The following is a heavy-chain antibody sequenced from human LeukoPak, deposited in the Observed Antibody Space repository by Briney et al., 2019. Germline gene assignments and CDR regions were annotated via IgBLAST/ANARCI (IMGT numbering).Heavy chain of an antibody. CDR3: ANTGSAGY. D-gene: IGHD5-18*01. V-gene: IGHV3-48*01. J-gene: IGHJ4*02. CDR1: GFIFGSYS. Sequence: GGSLRLSCAASGFIFGSYSMNWVRQAPGKGLEWVSYISRSSGSIYYADSVKGRFTISRDNAKNSLYLQMNSLRAEDTAVYYCANTGSAGYWGQGTLVTVSS. CDR2: ISRSSGSI.